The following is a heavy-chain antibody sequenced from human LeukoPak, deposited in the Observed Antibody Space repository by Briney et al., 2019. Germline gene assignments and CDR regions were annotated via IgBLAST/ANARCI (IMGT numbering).Heavy chain of an antibody. V-gene: IGHV3-23*01. J-gene: IGHJ6*02. CDR1: GFTFSNYA. D-gene: IGHD4-11*01. CDR3: AKAPTTLTTYYNYYGMDV. Sequence: GGSLRLSCAASGFTFSNYAMSWVRQAPGKGLEWVSALSGSGGSTYYADSVKGRFTISRDNSKNTLFLQMDSLSGEDTAVYYCAKAPTTLTTYYNYYGMDVWGQGTTVTVSS. CDR2: LSGSGGST.